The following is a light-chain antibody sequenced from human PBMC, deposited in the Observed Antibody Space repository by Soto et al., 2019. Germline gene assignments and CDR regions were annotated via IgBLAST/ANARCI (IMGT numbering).Light chain of an antibody. J-gene: IGLJ1*01. V-gene: IGLV2-14*01. Sequence: QSALTQPASVSGSPGQSITISCTGTNSDVGGYNYVSWYQQHPGKAPELMIYEVSHRPSGVSNRFSGSKSDNTASLTISGLQAEDEADYYCSSYPSISTLYVFGTGTRSPS. CDR3: SSYPSISTLYV. CDR1: NSDVGGYNY. CDR2: EVS.